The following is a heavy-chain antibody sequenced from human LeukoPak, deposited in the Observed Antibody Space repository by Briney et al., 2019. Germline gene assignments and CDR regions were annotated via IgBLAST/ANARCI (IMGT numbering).Heavy chain of an antibody. CDR3: ASSTTVVTPFDY. D-gene: IGHD4-23*01. J-gene: IGHJ4*02. CDR1: GFTFSNYS. CDR2: ITSSSGTI. V-gene: IGHV3-48*04. Sequence: GGSLRLSCAASGFTFSNYSMNWVRQAPGKGLEWVSYITSSSGTIHYADSVKGRFTISRDNAKNSLYLQMNSLRAEDTAVYYCASSTTVVTPFDYWGQGTLIAVSS.